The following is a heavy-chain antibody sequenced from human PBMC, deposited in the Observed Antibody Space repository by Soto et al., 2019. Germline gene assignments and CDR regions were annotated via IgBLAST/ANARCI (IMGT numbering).Heavy chain of an antibody. CDR2: ISGSGGST. Sequence: GGSLSLSCAASGFTFSSYAMSWVRQAPGKGLEWVSAISGSGGSTYYADSVKGRFTISRDNSKNTLYLQMNSLRAEDTAVYYCAKPAEPYYYDSSGYYYDYWGQGTLVTV. J-gene: IGHJ4*02. CDR3: AKPAEPYYYDSSGYYYDY. V-gene: IGHV3-23*01. CDR1: GFTFSSYA. D-gene: IGHD3-22*01.